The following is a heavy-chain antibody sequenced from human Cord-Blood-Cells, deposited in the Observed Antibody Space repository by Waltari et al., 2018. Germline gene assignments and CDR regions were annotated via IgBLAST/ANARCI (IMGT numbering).Heavy chain of an antibody. CDR2: INHSGST. D-gene: IGHD3-10*01. V-gene: IGHV4-34*01. CDR3: ARGPRGSGRYYFDY. CDR1: GGSFSGYY. Sequence: QVQLQQWGAGLLKPSETLSLTCAVYGGSFSGYYWSWIRQPPGKGLEWIGEINHSGSTNYTPSLKSRVTISVDTSKNQFSLKLSSVTAADTAVYYCARGPRGSGRYYFDYWGQGTLVTVSS. J-gene: IGHJ4*02.